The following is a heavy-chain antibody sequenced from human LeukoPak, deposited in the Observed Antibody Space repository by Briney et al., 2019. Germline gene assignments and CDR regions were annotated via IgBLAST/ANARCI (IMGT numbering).Heavy chain of an antibody. CDR2: INHSGST. CDR3: ARHLFGSGYYPDY. V-gene: IGHV4-34*01. CDR1: GGSFSGYY. Sequence: SETLSLTCAVYGGSFSGYYWSWIRQPPGKGLEWIGEINHSGSTNYNPSLKSRVTISVDTSKNQFSLKLSSVTAADTAVYYCARHLFGSGYYPDYWGQGTLVTVSS. D-gene: IGHD3-22*01. J-gene: IGHJ4*02.